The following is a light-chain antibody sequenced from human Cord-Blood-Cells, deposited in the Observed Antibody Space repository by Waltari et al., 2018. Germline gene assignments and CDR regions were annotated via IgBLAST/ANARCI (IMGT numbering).Light chain of an antibody. CDR1: NLGSKS. CDR2: DDS. V-gene: IGLV3-21*03. Sequence: SYVLTQPPSVSVAPGKPARITCGGHNLGSKSVHWYQQKPGQAPVLVVYDDSDRPQGIPERFSGSNSGNTATLTISRVEAGDEADYYCQVWDSSSDHVVFGGGTKLTVL. J-gene: IGLJ2*01. CDR3: QVWDSSSDHVV.